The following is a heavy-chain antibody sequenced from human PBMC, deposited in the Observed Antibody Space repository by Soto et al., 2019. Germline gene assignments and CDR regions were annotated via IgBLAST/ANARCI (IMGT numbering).Heavy chain of an antibody. D-gene: IGHD7-27*01. CDR1: GFILSECA. Sequence: EVQLVESGGGLVQPGGSLRLSCATSGFILSECAMNWVRQAPGKGLEWVSYISSSRSVIDYADSVKGRFTVSRENSRNSLYLHMNSLSAEDSAVDYCARDLRWGSNWCYDIDVWCKGATVSFSS. V-gene: IGHV3-48*01. CDR3: ARDLRWGSNWCYDIDV. CDR2: ISSSRSVI. J-gene: IGHJ6*03.